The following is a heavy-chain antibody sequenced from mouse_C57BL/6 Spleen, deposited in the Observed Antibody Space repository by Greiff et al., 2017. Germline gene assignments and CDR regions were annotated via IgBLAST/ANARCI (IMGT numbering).Heavy chain of an antibody. CDR1: GFTFSDYG. D-gene: IGHD2-2*01. J-gene: IGHJ4*01. CDR3: ARGYDKNYAMGY. CDR2: ISSGRSTI. V-gene: IGHV5-17*01. Sequence: EVKLMESGGGLVKPGGSLKLSCAASGFTFSDYGMHWVRQAPEKGLEWVAYISSGRSTIYYEDTVNGRFTISRDNSKNTLFLQMTSLRSENTAMYYCARGYDKNYAMGYWGQRTSVTGSS.